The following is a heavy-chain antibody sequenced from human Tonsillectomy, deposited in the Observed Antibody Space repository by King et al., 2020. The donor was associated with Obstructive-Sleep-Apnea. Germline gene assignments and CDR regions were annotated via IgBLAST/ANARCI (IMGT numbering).Heavy chain of an antibody. J-gene: IGHJ4*02. Sequence: QLQESGPGLVKPSETLSLTCTVSGGSITTTNYYWAWIRQPPGKGLEWIGSISYSGSTYYNPSLKSRITISLDTSKNQFSLNLNSVTAADTAVFYCARILEARQSGGYSYYFDYWGQGTLVTVSS. CDR3: ARILEARQSGGYSYYFDY. CDR2: ISYSGST. CDR1: GGSITTTNYY. D-gene: IGHD2-21*02. V-gene: IGHV4-39*07.